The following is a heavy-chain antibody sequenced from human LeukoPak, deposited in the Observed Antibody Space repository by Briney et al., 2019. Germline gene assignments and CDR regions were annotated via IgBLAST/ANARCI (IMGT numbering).Heavy chain of an antibody. CDR2: ISWNGGKM. CDR1: GFSFNDYS. J-gene: IGHJ3*01. Sequence: GGSLRLSCVASGFSFNDYSMHWVRQAPGKGLEWVSGISWNGGKMGYADSVRGRFTISRDNARNPLSLEMNNLRVEDTAFYYCAKDLSTIATGSGAFDVWGQGTTVTVSS. V-gene: IGHV3-9*01. CDR3: AKDLSTIATGSGAFDV. D-gene: IGHD6-13*01.